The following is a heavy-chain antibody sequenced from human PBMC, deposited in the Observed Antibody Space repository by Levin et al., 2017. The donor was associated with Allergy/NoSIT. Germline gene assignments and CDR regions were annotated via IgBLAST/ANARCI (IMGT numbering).Heavy chain of an antibody. CDR2: IYHDGST. D-gene: IGHD3-9*01. CDR3: ASSQSDFDWLFAFDL. J-gene: IGHJ3*01. CDR1: GGSITSTHW. Sequence: SETLSLTCTVSGGSITSTHWWSWVRQPPDKGLEWIGEIYHDGSTNYNPSLKSRVTMSVDKSTNQFSLKLSSVTAADTAIYYCASSQSDFDWLFAFDLWGHGTMVTVSS. V-gene: IGHV4-4*02.